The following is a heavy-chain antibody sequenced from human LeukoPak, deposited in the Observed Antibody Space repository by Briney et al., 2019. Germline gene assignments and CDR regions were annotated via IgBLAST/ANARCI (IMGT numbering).Heavy chain of an antibody. J-gene: IGHJ4*02. CDR3: ARGGVDYYGSGAYYLMYYFDY. CDR1: GFTFNTYG. D-gene: IGHD3-10*01. V-gene: IGHV3-23*01. CDR2: ISGSGGAT. Sequence: GGSLRLSCAASGFTFNTYGMSWVRQAPGKGLEWVSGISGSGGATYYADSVKGRFTISRDDPHNTLYLQMNSLRAEDTAVYFCARGGVDYYGSGAYYLMYYFDYWGQGALVTVSS.